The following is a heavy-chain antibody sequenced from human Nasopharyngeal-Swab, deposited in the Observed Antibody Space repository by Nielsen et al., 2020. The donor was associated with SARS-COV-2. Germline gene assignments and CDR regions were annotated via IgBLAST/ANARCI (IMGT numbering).Heavy chain of an antibody. D-gene: IGHD2-2*01. CDR1: GFTVSSNY. Sequence: GASLKISCAASGFTVSSNYMSWVRQAPGKGLEWVSVIYSGGSTYYADSVKGRFTISRDNSKNTLYLQMNSLRAEDTAVYYCARVPCSSTSCYVGGYGMDVWGQGTTVTVSS. CDR3: ARVPCSSTSCYVGGYGMDV. V-gene: IGHV3-53*01. CDR2: IYSGGST. J-gene: IGHJ6*02.